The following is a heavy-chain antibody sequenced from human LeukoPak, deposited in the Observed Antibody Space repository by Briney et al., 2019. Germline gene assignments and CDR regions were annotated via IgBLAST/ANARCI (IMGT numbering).Heavy chain of an antibody. Sequence: GGSLRLSCAASGFTFSSYSMNWVRQAPGRGLEWVSYISSSSSTIYYADSVKGRFTISRDNAKNSLYLQMNSLRAEDTAVYYCARVVDSRPDIWGQGTMVTVSS. CDR3: ARVVDSRPDI. J-gene: IGHJ3*02. V-gene: IGHV3-48*04. CDR1: GFTFSSYS. D-gene: IGHD6-13*01. CDR2: ISSSSSTI.